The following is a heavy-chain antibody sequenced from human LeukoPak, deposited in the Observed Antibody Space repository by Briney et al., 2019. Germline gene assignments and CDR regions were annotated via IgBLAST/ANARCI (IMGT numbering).Heavy chain of an antibody. Sequence: PGGSLRLSCAASGFTFSSNSMNWVRQAPGKGLEWVSYISSTGGTIYYADSMKGRFTISRDNAKNSLYLQMNSLRVEDTAVYYCARDLSGVIAAAGNFDYWGQGTLVTVSS. CDR1: GFTFSSNS. CDR3: ARDLSGVIAAAGNFDY. V-gene: IGHV3-48*04. CDR2: ISSTGGTI. J-gene: IGHJ4*02. D-gene: IGHD6-13*01.